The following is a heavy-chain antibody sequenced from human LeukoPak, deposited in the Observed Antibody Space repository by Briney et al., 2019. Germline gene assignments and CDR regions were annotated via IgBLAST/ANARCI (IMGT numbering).Heavy chain of an antibody. J-gene: IGHJ4*02. CDR2: ISGSGGST. CDR3: SKLNSYGDY. V-gene: IGHV3-23*01. Sequence: GGSLRLSCAVAGFTFRNHGMSWVRQAPGKGLQWVSTISGSGGSTYYADPVKGRFTISRDNSKNMVYLQMDSLRAEDTATYYCSKLNSYGDYWGQGTLVTISS. D-gene: IGHD5-18*01. CDR1: GFTFRNHG.